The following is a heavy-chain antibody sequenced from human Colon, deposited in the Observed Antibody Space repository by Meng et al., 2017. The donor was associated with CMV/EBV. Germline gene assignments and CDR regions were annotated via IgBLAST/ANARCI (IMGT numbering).Heavy chain of an antibody. J-gene: IGHJ3*02. V-gene: IGHV4-59*11. Sequence: GSLRLSCTVSGDSLRSHYWSWIRQPPGKGLEWIGSVYYSGSTYSNPSLSSRLSISVDRSKNQFFLRLSSVTAADTAVYYCARDRHSEVVIALQGTFDIWGQGTRVTVSS. CDR1: GDSLRSHY. CDR2: VYYSGST. D-gene: IGHD2-21*01. CDR3: ARDRHSEVVIALQGTFDI.